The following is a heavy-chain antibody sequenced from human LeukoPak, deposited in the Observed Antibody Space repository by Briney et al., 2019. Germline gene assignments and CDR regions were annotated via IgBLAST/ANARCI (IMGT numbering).Heavy chain of an antibody. CDR1: GGSISSYY. CDR3: ARGPYYYDSSGYYYSYFDY. D-gene: IGHD3-22*01. V-gene: IGHV4-59*01. J-gene: IGHJ4*02. CDR2: IYYTGST. Sequence: PSETLSLTCTVSGGSISSYYWSWIRQPPGKGLEWIGYIYYTGSTNYNPSLKSRVTISADTSKNQFSLKLGYVTAADTAVYYCARGPYYYDSSGYYYSYFDYWGQGTLVTVSS.